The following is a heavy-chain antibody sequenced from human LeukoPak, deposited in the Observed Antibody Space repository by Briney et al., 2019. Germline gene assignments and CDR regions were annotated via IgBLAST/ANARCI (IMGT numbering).Heavy chain of an antibody. J-gene: IGHJ4*02. Sequence: AETLSLTCTVSGGSISSGTYFWGWIRQPPAKGREWIGSIYYRGSTYYNPSLKSRVTISVDTSKNQFSLKLSSVTAADTAVYYCARLSSSFGGADYWGQGTLVTVSS. V-gene: IGHV4-39*01. CDR3: ARLSSSFGGADY. D-gene: IGHD3-16*01. CDR1: GGSISSGTYF. CDR2: IYYRGST.